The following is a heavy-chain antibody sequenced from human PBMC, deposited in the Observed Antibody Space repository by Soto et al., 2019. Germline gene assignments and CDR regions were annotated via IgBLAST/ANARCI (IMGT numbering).Heavy chain of an antibody. D-gene: IGHD2-2*01. CDR1: GGSFSGFQ. V-gene: IGHV4-34*01. J-gene: IGHJ4*02. CDR2: INHNGDN. Sequence: VQLQQWGAGVLKPSETLSLTCAAHGGSFSGFQWSWIRQAPGQGLEWIGEINHNGDNNYNPSLKSRVTISIDTSKNEFSLKLTSVTAGDTARYYCAREWGFCDGTRCFPLFYYWGQGVLVTVSS. CDR3: AREWGFCDGTRCFPLFYY.